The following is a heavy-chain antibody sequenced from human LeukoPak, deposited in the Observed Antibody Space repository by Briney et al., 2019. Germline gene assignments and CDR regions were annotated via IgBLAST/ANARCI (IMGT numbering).Heavy chain of an antibody. Sequence: GGSLRLSCAASGFTFSSYAMHWVRQAPGKGLEWVAVISYDGSNKYYADSVKGRFTISRDNSKNTLYLQMNSLRAEDTAVYYCARGLYCTNGVCYTWGPTPFDYWGQGTLVTVSS. D-gene: IGHD2-8*01. V-gene: IGHV3-30*04. CDR2: ISYDGSNK. J-gene: IGHJ4*02. CDR3: ARGLYCTNGVCYTWGPTPFDY. CDR1: GFTFSSYA.